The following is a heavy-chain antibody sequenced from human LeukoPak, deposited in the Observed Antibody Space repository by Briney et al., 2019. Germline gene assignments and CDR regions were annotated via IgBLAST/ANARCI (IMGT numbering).Heavy chain of an antibody. V-gene: IGHV3-48*04. CDR3: AREGVAAPGYNWLDP. CDR1: GFTFSTYT. Sequence: GGSLGLSCAASGFTFSTYTMNWVRQAPGKGLEWVSYISSSSSTIYYADSVKGRFTISRDNAKNSLYLQMNSLRAEDTAVYYCAREGVAAPGYNWLDPWGKGPL. D-gene: IGHD6-13*01. J-gene: IGHJ5*02. CDR2: ISSSSSTI.